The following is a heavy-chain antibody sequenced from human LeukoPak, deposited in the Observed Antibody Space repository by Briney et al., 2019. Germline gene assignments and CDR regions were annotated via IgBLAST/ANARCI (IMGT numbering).Heavy chain of an antibody. CDR2: ISDEASIT. CDR1: GFTFTNYG. Sequence: VTSLRLSCAASGFTFTNYGMEWGRQAPGKGLEWVAVISDEASITYYADSVKGRFTISRDNSRNTLSLQMNGLRPEDTAVYYCAKEGPGDYYSAYFDSWGQGTLVTVSS. J-gene: IGHJ4*02. D-gene: IGHD1-26*01. CDR3: AKEGPGDYYSAYFDS. V-gene: IGHV3-30*18.